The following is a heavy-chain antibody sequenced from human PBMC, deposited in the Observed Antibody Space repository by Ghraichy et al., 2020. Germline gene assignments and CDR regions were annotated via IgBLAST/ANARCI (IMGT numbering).Heavy chain of an antibody. CDR1: GFTFSIYA. V-gene: IGHV3-23*01. J-gene: IGHJ4*02. D-gene: IGHD3-10*01. CDR2: ISGSGSST. Sequence: GGSLRLSCAASGFTFSIYAMSWVRQAPGKGLEWVSAISGSGSSTYYADSVMRRFTISRDNSKNTLYLQMNSLRAEDTAVYYCVTYYYGSGSYLFFDYWGQGTLVTVSS. CDR3: VTYYYGSGSYLFFDY.